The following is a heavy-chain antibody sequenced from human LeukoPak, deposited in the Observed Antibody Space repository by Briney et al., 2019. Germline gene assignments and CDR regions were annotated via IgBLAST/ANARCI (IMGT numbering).Heavy chain of an antibody. CDR3: ARGDDYYYYMDV. V-gene: IGHV4-59*01. CDR2: IYYSGST. J-gene: IGHJ6*03. CDR1: GGSISSYY. Sequence: SETLSLTCTVSGGSISSYYWSWIRQPPGKGLEWIGYIYYSGSTNYNPSLKSRVTISVDTSKNQFSLKLSSVTAADTAVYYCARGDDYYYYMDVWGKGTTVTVSS. D-gene: IGHD2-21*02.